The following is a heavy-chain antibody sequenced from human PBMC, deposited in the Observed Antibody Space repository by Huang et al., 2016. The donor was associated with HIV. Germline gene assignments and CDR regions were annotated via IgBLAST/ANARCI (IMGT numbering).Heavy chain of an antibody. V-gene: IGHV3-9*01. CDR3: VIMDDYFDY. J-gene: IGHJ4*02. CDR1: GFAFSQYA. D-gene: IGHD2-8*01. Sequence: EVQLVESGGGLVQPGWSLRLSCAASGFAFSQYAVQWVRQSPGKGLEWVSGIGGNSVDIAYAASVRGRFVISRDNAKKSLYLKMNGLRFEDTALYFCVIMDDYFDYWGQGVLVGVSS. CDR2: IGGNSVDI.